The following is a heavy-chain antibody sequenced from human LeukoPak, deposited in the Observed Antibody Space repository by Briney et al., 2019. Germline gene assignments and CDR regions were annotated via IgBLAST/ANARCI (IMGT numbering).Heavy chain of an antibody. CDR1: GFTFSSSA. V-gene: IGHV3-23*01. Sequence: GGSLRLSCAASGFTFSSSAMSWVRQAPGKGLEWVSGISGGGSTYYAESVKGRFTISRDKSKNTLYLQMNSLRAEDTAVYYCNLLVGSGRDYWGQGTLVTVSS. CDR2: ISGGGST. CDR3: NLLVGSGRDY. D-gene: IGHD6-25*01. J-gene: IGHJ4*02.